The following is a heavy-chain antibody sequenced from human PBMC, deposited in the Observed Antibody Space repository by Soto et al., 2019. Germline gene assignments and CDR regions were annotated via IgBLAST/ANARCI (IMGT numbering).Heavy chain of an antibody. CDR3: VRGGILEANRPYYYYGLDV. CDR1: GYTFTAYG. Sequence: ASVKVSCKAFGYTFTAYGLSWVRQAPGQGLEWMGWVSPYNGNTYYAPRLQGRVTMTTDTSTTTAYMSLRSLRSDDTAIYYCVRGGILEANRPYYYYGLDVWGQGTPVTVSS. CDR2: VSPYNGNT. V-gene: IGHV1-18*01. D-gene: IGHD1-1*01. J-gene: IGHJ6*02.